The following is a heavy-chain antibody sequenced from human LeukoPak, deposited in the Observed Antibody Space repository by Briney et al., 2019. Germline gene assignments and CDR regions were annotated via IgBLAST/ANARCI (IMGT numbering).Heavy chain of an antibody. CDR1: GFTINTYT. V-gene: IGHV3-23*01. CDR3: AKGGYSYYFDY. D-gene: IGHD3-22*01. J-gene: IGHJ4*02. Sequence: GGSLRLSCAVSGFTINTYTLTWVRQAPGKRPEWLSAITGGDGATYYADSVRGRFTISRDNSKNTLYLQMNSLRAEDTAVYYCAKGGYSYYFDYWGQGTLVTVSS. CDR2: ITGGDGAT.